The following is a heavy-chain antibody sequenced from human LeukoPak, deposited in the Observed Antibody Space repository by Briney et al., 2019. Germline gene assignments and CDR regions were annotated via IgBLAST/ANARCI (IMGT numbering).Heavy chain of an antibody. CDR3: ATGVAVAGLVPFDY. V-gene: IGHV3-15*01. J-gene: IGHJ4*02. CDR2: IKRKSNGGTI. CDR1: GFTFSNAW. Sequence: GGSLRLSCAASGFTFSNAWMIWVRQAPGKGLEWVSRIKRKSNGGTIDYAAPVKGRFNISRDDSKNTLYLQMNSLKTEDTAIYYCATGVAVAGLVPFDYWGQGTLVTVSS. D-gene: IGHD6-19*01.